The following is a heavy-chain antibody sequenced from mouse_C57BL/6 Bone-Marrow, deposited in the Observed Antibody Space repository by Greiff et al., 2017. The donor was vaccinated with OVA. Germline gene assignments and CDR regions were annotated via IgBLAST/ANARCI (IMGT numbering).Heavy chain of an antibody. J-gene: IGHJ1*03. CDR1: GYTFTNYW. CDR3: ARGRTNWAHWYFDV. Sequence: VQGVESGAELVRPGTSVKMSCKASGYTFTNYWIGWAKQRPGHGLEWIGDIYPGGGYTNYNEKFKGKATLTADKSSSTAYMQFSSLTSEDSAIYYCARGRTNWAHWYFDVWGTGTTVTVSS. V-gene: IGHV1-63*01. D-gene: IGHD4-1*01. CDR2: IYPGGGYT.